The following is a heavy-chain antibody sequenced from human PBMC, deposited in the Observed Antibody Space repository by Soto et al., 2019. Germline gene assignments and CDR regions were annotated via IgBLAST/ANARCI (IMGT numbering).Heavy chain of an antibody. CDR1: GFTFSSYA. D-gene: IGHD6-13*01. CDR2: ISGSGGST. V-gene: IGHV3-23*01. Sequence: EVQLLESGGGLVQPGGSLRLSCAASGFTFSSYAMSWVRQAPGKGLEWVSAISGSGGSTYYADSVKGRFTISRDNSKNTLYLQMNSLSAEDTAVYYCAKNPALYSSSWYDAFDIWGQGTMVTVSS. J-gene: IGHJ3*02. CDR3: AKNPALYSSSWYDAFDI.